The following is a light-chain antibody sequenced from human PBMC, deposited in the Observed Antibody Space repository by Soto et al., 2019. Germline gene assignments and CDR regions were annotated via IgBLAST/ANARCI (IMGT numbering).Light chain of an antibody. CDR3: QQYNSYSYT. Sequence: DIQMTQSASTLSESVGERVTITCRASQSISSWLAWYQQKPGKAPKLLIYKASSLESGVPSRFSGSGSGTEFTLTISSLQPDDFATYYCQQYNSYSYTFGQGTKLEIK. CDR1: QSISSW. V-gene: IGKV1-5*03. J-gene: IGKJ2*01. CDR2: KAS.